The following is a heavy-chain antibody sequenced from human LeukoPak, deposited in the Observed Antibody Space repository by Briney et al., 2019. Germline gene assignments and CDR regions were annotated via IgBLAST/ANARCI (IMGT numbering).Heavy chain of an antibody. CDR2: ISGSGGST. Sequence: GGSLRLSCAASGFTFSSYAMSWVRQAPGKGLEWDSAISGSGGSTYYADSVRGRFTISRDNSKNTLYLQMNSLRAEDTAVYYCAKDRYYDSSVNWFDPWGQGTLVTVSS. J-gene: IGHJ5*02. V-gene: IGHV3-23*01. D-gene: IGHD3-22*01. CDR3: AKDRYYDSSVNWFDP. CDR1: GFTFSSYA.